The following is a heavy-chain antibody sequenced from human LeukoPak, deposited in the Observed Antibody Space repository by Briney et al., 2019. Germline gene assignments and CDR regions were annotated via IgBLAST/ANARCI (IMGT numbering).Heavy chain of an antibody. CDR2: IKHDGGEK. V-gene: IGHV3-7*01. J-gene: IGHJ4*02. Sequence: GGSLRLSCAVSGFTFSSYWMSWVRQAPGKGLEWVANIKHDGGEKYYADSVKGRFTISRDNAKNSLYLQMNSLRGEDTAVYYCARDRVSSSWYVGIDYWGQGALVTASS. CDR1: GFTFSSYW. CDR3: ARDRVSSSWYVGIDY. D-gene: IGHD6-13*01.